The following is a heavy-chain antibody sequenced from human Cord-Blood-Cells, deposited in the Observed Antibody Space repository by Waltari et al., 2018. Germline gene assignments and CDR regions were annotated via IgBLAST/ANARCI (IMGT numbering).Heavy chain of an antibody. J-gene: IGHJ4*02. D-gene: IGHD6-6*01. CDR3: ARVRASYYFDY. Sequence: QVQLLQWGAGLLKPSETLSLTCAVYGGSFSGYYWRWIRQPPGKGLEWVGEINHSVSTNYHPSVKSGVTISVDTSKNQFSLKLSSVTAAETAVYYCARVRASYYFDYWGQGTLVTVSS. CDR2: INHSVST. CDR1: GGSFSGYY. V-gene: IGHV4-34*01.